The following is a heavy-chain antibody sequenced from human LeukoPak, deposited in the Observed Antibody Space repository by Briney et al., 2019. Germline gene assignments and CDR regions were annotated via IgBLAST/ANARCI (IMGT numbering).Heavy chain of an antibody. CDR1: GFTFSDYY. D-gene: IGHD6-6*01. Sequence: PGGSLRLSCAASGFTFSDYYMSWIRQAPGKGLEWVSYISSSGSTIYYADSVKGRFTISRDNAKNSLYLQMNSLRAEDTAVYYCARGSVAGRQRAPSKEWFDPWGQGTLVTVSS. CDR2: ISSSGSTI. J-gene: IGHJ5*02. V-gene: IGHV3-11*04. CDR3: ARGSVAGRQRAPSKEWFDP.